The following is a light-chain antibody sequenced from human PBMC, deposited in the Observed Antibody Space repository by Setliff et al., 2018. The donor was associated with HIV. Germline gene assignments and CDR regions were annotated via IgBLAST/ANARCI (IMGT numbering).Light chain of an antibody. CDR2: EVS. J-gene: IGLJ1*01. V-gene: IGLV2-14*01. Sequence: QSVLTQPASVSGSPGQSITISCTGTSSDVGGWNYVSWYQHHPGKAPKLMVYEVSNRPSGISNRFSGSKSGNTASLTISGLQPEDEADYYCSSYTSSTTYVFGTGTKVTVL. CDR3: SSYTSSTTYV. CDR1: SSDVGGWNY.